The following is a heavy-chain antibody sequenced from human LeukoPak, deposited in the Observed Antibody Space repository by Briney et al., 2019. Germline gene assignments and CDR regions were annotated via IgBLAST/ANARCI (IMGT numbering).Heavy chain of an antibody. J-gene: IGHJ4*02. CDR1: GFTFSSYA. CDR3: ARVWYYGSGSYGGGYFDY. CDR2: ISGSGDNT. Sequence: GGSLRLSCAASGFTFSSYAMSWVRQAPGKGLEWVSGISGSGDNTYYADSVKGRFTISRDNAKNSLYLQMNSLRAEDTAVYYCARVWYYGSGSYGGGYFDYWGQGTLVTVSS. D-gene: IGHD3-10*01. V-gene: IGHV3-23*01.